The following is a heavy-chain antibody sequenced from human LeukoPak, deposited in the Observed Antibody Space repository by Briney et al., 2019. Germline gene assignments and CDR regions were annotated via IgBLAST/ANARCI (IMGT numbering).Heavy chain of an antibody. CDR1: GFTFDDYA. D-gene: IGHD3-22*01. CDR3: ARLQPGYYYDSSGYYPIDY. J-gene: IGHJ4*02. CDR2: ISSSSSYI. Sequence: GGSLRLSCAASGFTFDDYAMHWVRQAPGKGLEWVSSISSSSSYIYYADSVKGRFTISRDNAKNSLYLQMNSLRAEDTAVYYCARLQPGYYYDSSGYYPIDYWGQGTLVTVSS. V-gene: IGHV3-21*01.